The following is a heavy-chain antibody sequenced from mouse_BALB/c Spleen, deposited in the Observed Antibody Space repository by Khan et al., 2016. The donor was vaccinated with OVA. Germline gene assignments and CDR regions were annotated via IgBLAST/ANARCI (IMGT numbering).Heavy chain of an antibody. V-gene: IGHV1S132*01. CDR3: AREEALYYFDY. J-gene: IGHJ2*01. Sequence: QIQLVQSGAELVRPGASVKLSRKTSGYIFTSYWIHWVKQRSGQGLEWIVRIYPETDNTYYNEKLKDKATLTADKSSSTAYMQLSSLKSEDSAVYFCAREEALYYFDYWGQGTTLTVAS. D-gene: IGHD1-1*01. CDR2: IYPETDNT. CDR1: GYIFTSYW.